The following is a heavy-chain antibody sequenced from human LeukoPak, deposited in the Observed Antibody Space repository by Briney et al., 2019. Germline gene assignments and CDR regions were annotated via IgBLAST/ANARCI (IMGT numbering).Heavy chain of an antibody. D-gene: IGHD3-10*01. V-gene: IGHV4-59*01. CDR3: ARDFYFASGSYGMDV. J-gene: IGHJ6*02. CDR2: IYYSGRT. Sequence: SETLSLTCTVSGGSISSYYWNWIRQPPGKGLEWIGYIYYSGRTSYNPSLKSRVTISVDTSKNQFSLRLSSVTAADTAVYYCARDFYFASGSYGMDVWGQGTTVTVSS. CDR1: GGSISSYY.